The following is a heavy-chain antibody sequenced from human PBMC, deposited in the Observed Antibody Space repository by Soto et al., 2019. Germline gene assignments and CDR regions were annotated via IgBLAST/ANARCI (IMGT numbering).Heavy chain of an antibody. D-gene: IGHD3-3*01. J-gene: IGHJ4*02. CDR1: GFTFSSYW. Sequence: GGSLRLSCAASGFTFSSYWMHWVRQAPGKGLVWVSRINSDGSSTSYADSVKGRFTISRDNAKNTLYLQINSLRAEDTAVYYCARDRHYDFWSGYYYSGYFDYWGQGTLVTVSS. CDR2: INSDGSST. V-gene: IGHV3-74*01. CDR3: ARDRHYDFWSGYYYSGYFDY.